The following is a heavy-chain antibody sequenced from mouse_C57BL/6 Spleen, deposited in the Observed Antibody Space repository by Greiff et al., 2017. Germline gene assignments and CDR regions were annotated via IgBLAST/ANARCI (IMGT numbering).Heavy chain of an antibody. CDR3: ARETTVVATGDY. Sequence: QVHVKQPGAELVKPGASVKLSCKASGYTFTSYWMHWVKQRPGQGLEWIGMIHPNSGSTNYNEKFQSKATLTVDKSSSTAYMQLSSLTSEDAAVYYCARETTVVATGDYWGQGTTLTVSS. V-gene: IGHV1-64*01. CDR1: GYTFTSYW. D-gene: IGHD1-1*01. CDR2: IHPNSGST. J-gene: IGHJ2*01.